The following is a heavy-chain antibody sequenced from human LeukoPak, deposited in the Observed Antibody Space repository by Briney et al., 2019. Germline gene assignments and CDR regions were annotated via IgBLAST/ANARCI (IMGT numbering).Heavy chain of an antibody. V-gene: IGHV1-18*01. J-gene: IGHJ5*01. Sequence: GASVKVSCKSSGYIFTNYGITWVRQAPGQGLQWMGWICPYNGNTNYAQNLQGRVTMTTDTSTSTASLEPRTLISDHTAVYYCARGGVEYCSGRSTALDWFDSWGQGTLVTVSS. CDR1: GYIFTNYG. CDR2: ICPYNGNT. CDR3: ARGGVEYCSGRSTALDWFDS. D-gene: IGHD2-15*01.